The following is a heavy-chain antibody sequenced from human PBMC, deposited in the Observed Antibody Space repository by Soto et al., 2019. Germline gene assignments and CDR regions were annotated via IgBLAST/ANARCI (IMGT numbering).Heavy chain of an antibody. D-gene: IGHD3-3*01. CDR2: ISGSGGST. J-gene: IGHJ4*02. V-gene: IGHV3-23*01. CDR1: GFTFSSYA. CDR3: ARAVTEPKYYDFWSPNEGNYFDY. Sequence: GGSLRLSCAASGFTFSSYAMSWVRQAPGKGLEWVSAISGSGGSTYYADSVKGRFTISRDNSKNTLYLQMNSLRAEDTAVYYCARAVTEPKYYDFWSPNEGNYFDYWGQGTLVTVSS.